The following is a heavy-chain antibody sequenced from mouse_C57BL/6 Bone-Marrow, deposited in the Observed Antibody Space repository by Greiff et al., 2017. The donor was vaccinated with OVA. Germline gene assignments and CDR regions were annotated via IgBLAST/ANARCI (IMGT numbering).Heavy chain of an antibody. D-gene: IGHD1-1*01. V-gene: IGHV1-74*01. Sequence: QVQLQQPGAELVKPGASVKVSCKASGYTFTSYWMHWVKQRPGQGLEWIGRIHPSDNDTNYNQKFKGKATLTVDKSSSTAYMQLSSLTSEDSAVYYCAICYYCGSSYLDYWGQGTTLTVSS. CDR3: AICYYCGSSYLDY. CDR1: GYTFTSYW. J-gene: IGHJ2*01. CDR2: IHPSDNDT.